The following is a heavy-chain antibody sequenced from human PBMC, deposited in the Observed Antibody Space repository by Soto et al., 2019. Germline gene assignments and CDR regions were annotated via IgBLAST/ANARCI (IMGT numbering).Heavy chain of an antibody. CDR2: INGYNGNT. D-gene: IGHD6-19*01. CDR1: GYTFTTYG. J-gene: IGHJ6*02. CDR3: AREGSAPYYYYGMDV. Sequence: QVQLEQSGAEVKKPGDSMKVSCKASGYTFTTYGISWVRQAPGQGLEWMGWINGYNGNTDYPQKLQGSVTMTTDTSTSKAYMALRSLRSDDTAVYYCAREGSAPYYYYGMDVWGQGTTVTVSS. V-gene: IGHV1-18*01.